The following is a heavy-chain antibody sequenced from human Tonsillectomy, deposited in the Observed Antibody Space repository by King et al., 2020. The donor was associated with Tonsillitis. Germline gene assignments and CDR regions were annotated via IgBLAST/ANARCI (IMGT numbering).Heavy chain of an antibody. V-gene: IGHV3-9*01. CDR3: AKDKVAGYYYYDYMDV. J-gene: IGHJ6*03. Sequence: VQLVESGGGLVQPGRSLRLSCAASGFTFDDYAIHWVRQAPGKGLEWVSGISWNSGTIGYGDSVKGRFTISRDNAKNSLYLQMNSLRAEDTALYYCAKDKVAGYYYYDYMDVWGKGTTVTVSS. CDR1: GFTFDDYA. CDR2: ISWNSGTI. D-gene: IGHD6-19*01.